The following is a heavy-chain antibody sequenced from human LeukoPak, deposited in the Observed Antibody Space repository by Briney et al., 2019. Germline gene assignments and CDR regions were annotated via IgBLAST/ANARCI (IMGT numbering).Heavy chain of an antibody. CDR1: GGTFSSYA. CDR3: ARDRGRDGYNL. CDR2: IIPTFGTA. Sequence: GASVKVSCKASGGTFSSYAISWMRQAPGQGLEWMGRIIPTFGTANYAQKFQGRVTITTDESTSTAYMELSSLRSEDTAVYYCARDRGRDGYNLWGQGTLVTVSS. V-gene: IGHV1-69*05. D-gene: IGHD5-24*01. J-gene: IGHJ4*02.